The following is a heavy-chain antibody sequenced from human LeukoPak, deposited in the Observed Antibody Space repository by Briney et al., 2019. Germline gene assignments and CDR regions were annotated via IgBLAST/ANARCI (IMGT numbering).Heavy chain of an antibody. V-gene: IGHV3-48*01. CDR2: ISGSSSTI. J-gene: IGHJ4*02. Sequence: GGSLRLSCAASGFNFSSYTMNWVRQAPGKGLVWVSYISGSSSTIYYADSVKGRFTVSRDNAKNSLYLQMNSLRVEDTAVYYCATDDYKYNSDYWGQGTLVTVSS. CDR1: GFNFSSYT. D-gene: IGHD1-1*01. CDR3: ATDDYKYNSDY.